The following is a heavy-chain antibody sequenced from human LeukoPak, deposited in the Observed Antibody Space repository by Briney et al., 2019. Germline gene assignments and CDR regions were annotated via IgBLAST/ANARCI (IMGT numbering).Heavy chain of an antibody. CDR3: AKGGYSGYDYVDY. D-gene: IGHD5-12*01. CDR1: GVTFSSYG. J-gene: IGHJ4*02. V-gene: IGHV3-23*01. CDR2: ISASGGIT. Sequence: SGGSLRLSCAEPGVTFSSYGMSWVRQAPGKGLEWVSGISASGGITYYADSVKGRVTISRDNSKNTLYLQMNSLRAEDTAVYYCAKGGYSGYDYVDYWGQGTLVTVSS.